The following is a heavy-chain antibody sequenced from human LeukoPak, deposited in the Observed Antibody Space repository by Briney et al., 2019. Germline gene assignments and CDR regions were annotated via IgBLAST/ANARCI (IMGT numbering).Heavy chain of an antibody. V-gene: IGHV4-4*07. Sequence: SETLSLTCTVSGGSISYYYWSWIRQPAGKGLEWIGRIYTTGSTNYNPSLKSRVTISLDTSKNQFSLRLSSVTAADTAVYYCARYCATTNCFDGAFDPWGQGTLVTVSS. D-gene: IGHD2-2*01. J-gene: IGHJ5*02. CDR3: ARYCATTNCFDGAFDP. CDR1: GGSISYYY. CDR2: IYTTGST.